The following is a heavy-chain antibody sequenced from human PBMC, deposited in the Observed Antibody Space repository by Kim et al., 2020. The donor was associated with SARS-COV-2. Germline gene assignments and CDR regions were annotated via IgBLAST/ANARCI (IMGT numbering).Heavy chain of an antibody. V-gene: IGHV3-15*01. CDR2: IKSRTDGGTT. D-gene: IGHD5-12*01. CDR3: ATDIKYYDRLNMDV. CDR1: GFTFNNVW. Sequence: GGSLRLSCAASGFTFNNVWMSWVRQAPGKGLEWVGRIKSRTDGGTTDYAAPVKGRFTISRDDSENTLYLQMNSLKTADTAVYYCATDIKYYDRLNMDVWGHGTTVNVSS. J-gene: IGHJ6*02.